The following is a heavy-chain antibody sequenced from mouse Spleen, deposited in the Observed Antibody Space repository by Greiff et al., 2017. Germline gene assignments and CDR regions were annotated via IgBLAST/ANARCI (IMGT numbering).Heavy chain of an antibody. Sequence: VQLQQSGPELVKPGASVKISCKASGYAFSSSWMNWVKQRPGKGLEWIGRIYPGDGDTNYNGKFKGKATLTADKSSSTAYMQLSSLTSEDSAVYFCARSRGNYGAYWGQGTLVTVSA. CDR3: ARSRGNYGAY. D-gene: IGHD2-1*01. CDR2: IYPGDGDT. CDR1: GYAFSSSW. V-gene: IGHV1-82*01. J-gene: IGHJ3*01.